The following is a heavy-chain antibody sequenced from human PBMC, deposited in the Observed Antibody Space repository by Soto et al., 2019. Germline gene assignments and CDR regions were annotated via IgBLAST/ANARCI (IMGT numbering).Heavy chain of an antibody. CDR1: GYTFTGYY. J-gene: IGHJ6*02. Sequence: ASVKVSCKASGYTFTGYYMHWVRQAPGQGLEWMGWINPNSGGTNYAQKFQGRVTMTRDTSISTAYMELSRLRSDDTAVHYCATGRPDYYYYGMDVWGQGTTVTVSS. V-gene: IGHV1-2*02. CDR2: INPNSGGT. CDR3: ATGRPDYYYYGMDV.